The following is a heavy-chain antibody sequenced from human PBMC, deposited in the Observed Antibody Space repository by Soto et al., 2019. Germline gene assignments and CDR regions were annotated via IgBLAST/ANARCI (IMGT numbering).Heavy chain of an antibody. V-gene: IGHV1-18*01. Sequence: GPSVKVSCRASGYTFTSCGISWVRQAPGQGLEWMGWISAYNGNTNYAQKLQGRVTMTTDTSTSTAYMELRSLRSDDTAVYYCVVTANRDRLIDFDYWGQGTLVTVSS. CDR3: VVTANRDRLIDFDY. CDR1: GYTFTSCG. CDR2: ISAYNGNT. J-gene: IGHJ4*02. D-gene: IGHD2-21*02.